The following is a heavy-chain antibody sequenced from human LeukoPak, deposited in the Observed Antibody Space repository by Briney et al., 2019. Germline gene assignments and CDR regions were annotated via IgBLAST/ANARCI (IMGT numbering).Heavy chain of an antibody. D-gene: IGHD3-3*01. CDR3: ARTYYDFWSGSPPGYYGMDV. V-gene: IGHV4-59*08. Sequence: SETLSLTCTVSGGSISSYYWSWIRQPPGKGLEWIGYIYYSGSTNYNPSLKSRVTISVDTSKNQFSLKLSSVTAADMAVYYCARTYYDFWSGSPPGYYGMDVWGQGTTVTVSS. J-gene: IGHJ6*02. CDR2: IYYSGST. CDR1: GGSISSYY.